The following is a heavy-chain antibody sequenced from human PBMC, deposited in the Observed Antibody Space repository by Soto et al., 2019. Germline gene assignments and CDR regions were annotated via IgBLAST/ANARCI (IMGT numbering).Heavy chain of an antibody. J-gene: IGHJ4*02. Sequence: QVQLVESGGGVVQPGRSLRLSCAASGFTFSSYAMHWVRQAPGNGLEWVSVIWYDGSNKNYAESVKGRFTISRDNSKNTLYLQMNSLRTEDTAVYYCAKARHGSGTYSYFDYWGQGILVNVSS. CDR2: IWYDGSNK. D-gene: IGHD3-10*01. CDR1: GFTFSSYA. V-gene: IGHV3-30*18. CDR3: AKARHGSGTYSYFDY.